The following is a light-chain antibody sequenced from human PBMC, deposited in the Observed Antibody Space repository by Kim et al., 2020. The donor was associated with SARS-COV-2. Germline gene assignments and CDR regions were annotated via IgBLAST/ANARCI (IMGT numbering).Light chain of an antibody. CDR2: QDD. CDR3: QAWDYSTVI. CDR1: KLGDKF. V-gene: IGLV3-1*01. Sequence: VSPAQTARITCFGAKLGDKFAYWYQKRAGHSPLLIVYQDDKRPSGIPERFSGSTSGNTATLAITGAQPLDEADYYCQAWDYSTVIFGGGTQLTVL. J-gene: IGLJ2*01.